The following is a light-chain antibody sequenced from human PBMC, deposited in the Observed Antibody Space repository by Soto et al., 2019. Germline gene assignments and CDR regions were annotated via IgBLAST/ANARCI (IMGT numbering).Light chain of an antibody. J-gene: IGKJ2*01. CDR3: QQYSSHSGT. CDR1: QSVRNNY. CDR2: DAS. Sequence: EIVLTQSPGTLSLSPGERVTLSCRASQSVRNNYLAWYQQKPGQAPKLLIYDASTRATGIPDRVTGSGSGTDFTLTISRLEPEDFATYYCQQYSSHSGTFGQGTKLEVK. V-gene: IGKV3-20*01.